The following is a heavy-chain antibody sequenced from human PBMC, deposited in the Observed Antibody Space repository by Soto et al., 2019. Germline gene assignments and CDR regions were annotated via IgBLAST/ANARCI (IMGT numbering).Heavy chain of an antibody. J-gene: IGHJ6*03. CDR2: IWYDGSNK. CDR3: ARGIRDLYYYYYYYMDV. CDR1: GFTFSSYG. V-gene: IGHV3-33*01. Sequence: QVQLVESGGGEVQPGRSLRLSCAASGFTFSSYGMHWVRQAPGKGLEWVAVIWYDGSNKYYADSVKGRFTISRDNSKNTLYLQMNSLRAEDTAVYYCARGIRDLYYYYYYYMDVWGKGTTVTVSS. D-gene: IGHD2-21*01.